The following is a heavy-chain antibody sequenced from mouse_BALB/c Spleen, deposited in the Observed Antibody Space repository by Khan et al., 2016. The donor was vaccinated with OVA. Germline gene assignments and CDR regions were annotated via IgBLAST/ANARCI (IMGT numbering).Heavy chain of an antibody. J-gene: IGHJ3*01. CDR1: GYTFTDYA. D-gene: IGHD1-3*01. CDR2: ISTYYGDA. V-gene: IGHV1S137*01. Sequence: QVQLKQSGAELVRPGVSVKISCKGSGYTFTDYAMHWVKQSHAKSLEWIGVISTYYGDADYNQKFKGKATMTVDKSSSTAYMEIARLTSEDSAIYYGARGSGNSRFAYWGQGTLVTVSA. CDR3: ARGSGNSRFAY.